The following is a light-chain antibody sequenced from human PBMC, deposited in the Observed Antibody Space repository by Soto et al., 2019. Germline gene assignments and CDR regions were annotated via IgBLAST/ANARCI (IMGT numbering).Light chain of an antibody. CDR3: QQYNEYLYT. V-gene: IGKV1-5*01. CDR1: QSISTW. Sequence: EIQMTQSPSTLSASVGDRVTITCRASQSISTWVAWYQQRPGKAPKVLIYDASNLQSVVPSRFSGSGSGTEFTLTISSVQPDDFATYFCQQYNEYLYTFGQGTKLEIK. CDR2: DAS. J-gene: IGKJ2*01.